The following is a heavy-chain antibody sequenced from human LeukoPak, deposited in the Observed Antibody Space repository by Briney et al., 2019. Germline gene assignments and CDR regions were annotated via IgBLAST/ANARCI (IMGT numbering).Heavy chain of an antibody. CDR2: ISSSGSTI. CDR3: ARVNDYVWGSQAVDY. J-gene: IGHJ4*02. V-gene: IGHV3-48*03. D-gene: IGHD3-16*01. Sequence: GGSLRLSCAASGSTFSSYEMNWVRQAPGKGLEWVSYISSSGSTIYYADSVKGRFTISRDNAKNSLYLQMNSLRAEDTAVYYCARVNDYVWGSQAVDYWGQGTLVTVSS. CDR1: GSTFSSYE.